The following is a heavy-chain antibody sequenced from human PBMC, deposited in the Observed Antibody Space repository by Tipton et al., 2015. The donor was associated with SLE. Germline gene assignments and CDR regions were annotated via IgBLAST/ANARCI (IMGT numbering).Heavy chain of an antibody. J-gene: IGHJ6*02. CDR1: GGSINRSY. CDR2: VYYSGST. V-gene: IGHV4-59*08. Sequence: TLSLTCTVSGGSINRSYLSWIRQPPGKGLEWIGYVYYSGSTNYNPSLKSRVTISMDPSKNQFSLKLNSVTAADTAVYYCARFRDEYYYYAMDVWGQGTTVTVSS. CDR3: ARFRDEYYYYAMDV.